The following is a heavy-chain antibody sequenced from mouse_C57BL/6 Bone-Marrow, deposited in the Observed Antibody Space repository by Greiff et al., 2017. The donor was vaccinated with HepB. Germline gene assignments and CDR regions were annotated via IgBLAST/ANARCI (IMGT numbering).Heavy chain of an antibody. Sequence: QVHVKQPGTELVKPGASVKLSCKASGYTFTSYWMHWVKQRPGQGLEWIGNINPSNGGTNYNEKFKSKATLTVDKSSSTAYMQLSSLTSEDSAVYYCARCYYGSSQGYFDVWGTGTTVTVSS. CDR1: GYTFTSYW. V-gene: IGHV1-53*01. CDR3: ARCYYGSSQGYFDV. D-gene: IGHD1-1*01. J-gene: IGHJ1*03. CDR2: INPSNGGT.